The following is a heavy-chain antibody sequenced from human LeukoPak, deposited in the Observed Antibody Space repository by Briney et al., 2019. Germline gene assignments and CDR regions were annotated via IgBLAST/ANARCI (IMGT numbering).Heavy chain of an antibody. V-gene: IGHV4-39*01. Sequence: SETLSLTCTVSGGSISSSSYYWAWIRQPPGKGLEWIGSIYYSGSTYYNPSLKSRVTISVDTSKNQFSLKLSSVTAADTAVYYCARHSAAAYYYYYGMDVWGQGTTVTVSS. CDR1: GGSISSSSYY. D-gene: IGHD2-2*01. J-gene: IGHJ6*02. CDR2: IYYSGST. CDR3: ARHSAAAYYYYYGMDV.